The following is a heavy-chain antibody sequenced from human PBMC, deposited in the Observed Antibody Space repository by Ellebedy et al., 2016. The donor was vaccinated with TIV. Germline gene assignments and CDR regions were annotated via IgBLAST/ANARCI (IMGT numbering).Heavy chain of an antibody. J-gene: IGHJ4*02. CDR1: GGSISSYY. D-gene: IGHD3-10*01. Sequence: MPSETLSPTCTVSGGSISSYYWSWIRQPPGKGLEWIGYIYYSGSTNYNPSLKSRVTISVDTSKNQFSLKLRSLTAADPAVYYCARNSGLTFGYWGQGTLVTVSS. CDR3: ARNSGLTFGY. V-gene: IGHV4-59*01. CDR2: IYYSGST.